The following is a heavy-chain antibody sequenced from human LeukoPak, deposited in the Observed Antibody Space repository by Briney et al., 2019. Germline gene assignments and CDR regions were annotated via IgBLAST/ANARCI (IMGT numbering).Heavy chain of an antibody. CDR3: ARARRPYDSSGYYSDY. CDR1: GFTFNTYS. CDR2: ISSSSSTI. V-gene: IGHV3-48*01. Sequence: GGSLRLSCAASGFTFNTYSMNWVRQAPGKVLEWVSYISSSSSTIYYADSVKGRFTISRDNAKNSLYLQMNSLRAEDTAVYYCARARRPYDSSGYYSDYWGQGTLVTVSS. J-gene: IGHJ4*02. D-gene: IGHD3-22*01.